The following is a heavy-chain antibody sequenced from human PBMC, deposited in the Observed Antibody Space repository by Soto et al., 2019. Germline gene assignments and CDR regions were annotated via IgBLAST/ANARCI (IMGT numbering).Heavy chain of an antibody. CDR2: ISSSSSTI. Sequence: GALRLSCAASGFTFSSYSMNWVRQAPGKGLEWVSYISSSSSTIYYADSVKGRFTISRDNAKNSLYLQMNSLRAEDTAVYYCARGYYGSGIAYWYFDLWGRGTLVTVSS. V-gene: IGHV3-48*01. CDR1: GFTFSSYS. CDR3: ARGYYGSGIAYWYFDL. J-gene: IGHJ2*01. D-gene: IGHD3-10*01.